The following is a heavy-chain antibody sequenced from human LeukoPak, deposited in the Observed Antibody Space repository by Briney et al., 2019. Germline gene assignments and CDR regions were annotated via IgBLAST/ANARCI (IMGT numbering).Heavy chain of an antibody. D-gene: IGHD3-22*01. CDR1: GFTFSSYE. CDR3: ARERRKTYYYDSSGYRDAFDI. J-gene: IGHJ3*02. Sequence: GGSLRLSCAASGFTFSSYEMNWVRQAPGKGLEWVSYISSSGSTIYYADSVKGRFTISRDNAKNSLYLQMNSLRAEDKAVYYCARERRKTYYYDSSGYRDAFDIWGQGTMVTVSS. V-gene: IGHV3-48*03. CDR2: ISSSGSTI.